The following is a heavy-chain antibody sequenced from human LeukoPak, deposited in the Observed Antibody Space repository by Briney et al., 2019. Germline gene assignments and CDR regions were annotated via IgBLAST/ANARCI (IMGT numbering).Heavy chain of an antibody. J-gene: IGHJ4*02. CDR3: ARLTDH. CDR1: GYNFTSYY. Sequence: GASVKVSCKATGYNFTSYYIHWVRQAPGQGLEWMGWINPNSGDTYYVQKLQGRVTMTRDTSNNTAYMELRRLRYDDTALYFCARLTDHWGQGTLVTVSS. V-gene: IGHV1-2*02. CDR2: INPNSGDT.